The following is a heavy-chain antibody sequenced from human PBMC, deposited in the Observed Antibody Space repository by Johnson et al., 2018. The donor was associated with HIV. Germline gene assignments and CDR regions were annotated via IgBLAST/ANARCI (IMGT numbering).Heavy chain of an antibody. V-gene: IGHV3-20*04. D-gene: IGHD1-26*01. CDR1: GFTFDDYG. CDR2: INWNGGST. Sequence: VTLVESGGGVVRPAGSLRLSCAASGFTFDDYGMSWVRQAPGKGLEWVSGINWNGGSTGYADSVKGRFTISRDNAKNSLYLQMNSLRAEDTALYYCARASAATKGNAFDIWGQGTMVTVSS. CDR3: ARASAATKGNAFDI. J-gene: IGHJ3*02.